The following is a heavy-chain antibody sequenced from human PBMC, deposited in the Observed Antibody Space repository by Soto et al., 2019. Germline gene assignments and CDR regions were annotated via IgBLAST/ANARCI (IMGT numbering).Heavy chain of an antibody. Sequence: ASVKVSCKASGYTFTSYAMHWVRQAPGQRLEWMGWINAGNGNTKYSQKFQGRVTITRDTSASTAYMELSSLRSEDTAVYYCARDRNIVATAKSGSLGYWGQGTLVTVSS. J-gene: IGHJ4*02. CDR3: ARDRNIVATAKSGSLGY. D-gene: IGHD5-12*01. CDR1: GYTFTSYA. V-gene: IGHV1-3*01. CDR2: INAGNGNT.